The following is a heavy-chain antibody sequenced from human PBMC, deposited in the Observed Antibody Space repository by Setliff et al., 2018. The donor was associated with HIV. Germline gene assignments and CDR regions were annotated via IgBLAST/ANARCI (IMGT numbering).Heavy chain of an antibody. Sequence: ASVKVSCKASGYTFTTYYIHWMRQAPGQGIEWLAVINPGGGNTNYAQKFQGRVTVTRDTSTSTVYMDLSGLRPEDTAVYYCARGAAAILYYYYMDVWGKGTTVTVSS. CDR1: GYTFTTYY. D-gene: IGHD6-13*01. J-gene: IGHJ6*03. CDR2: INPGGGNT. V-gene: IGHV1-46*01. CDR3: ARGAAAILYYYYMDV.